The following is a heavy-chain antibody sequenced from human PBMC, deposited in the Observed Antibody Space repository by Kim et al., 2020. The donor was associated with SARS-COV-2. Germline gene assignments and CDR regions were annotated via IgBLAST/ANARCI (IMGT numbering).Heavy chain of an antibody. V-gene: IGHV1-69*04. CDR2: IIPILGIA. Sequence: SVKVSCKASGGTFSSYAISWVRQAPGQGLEWMGRIIPILGIANYAQKFQGRVTITADKSTSTAYMELSSLRSEDTAVYYCARDAEIVVVVAAPNWFDPWGQGTLVTVSS. CDR3: ARDAEIVVVVAAPNWFDP. D-gene: IGHD2-15*01. CDR1: GGTFSSYA. J-gene: IGHJ5*02.